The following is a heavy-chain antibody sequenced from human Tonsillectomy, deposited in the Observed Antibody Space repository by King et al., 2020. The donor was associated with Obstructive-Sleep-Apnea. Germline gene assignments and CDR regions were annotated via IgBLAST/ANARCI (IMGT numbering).Heavy chain of an antibody. CDR3: ARERGRVGPKDY. CDR1: GGSISSYY. V-gene: IGHV4-59*01. Sequence: VQLQESGPGLVKPSETLSLTCTVSGGSISSYYWSWIRQPPGKGLEWIGDIYYSGSTNYNPSLKSRVTISVDTSKNQFSLTLSSVTAADTAVYYCARERGRVGPKDYWGQGTLVTVSS. D-gene: IGHD1-26*01. CDR2: IYYSGST. J-gene: IGHJ4*02.